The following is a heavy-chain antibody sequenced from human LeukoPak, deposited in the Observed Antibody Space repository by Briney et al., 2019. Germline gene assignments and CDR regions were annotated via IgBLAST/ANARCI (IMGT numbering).Heavy chain of an antibody. CDR3: ATIKRGSIFGYFDF. CDR2: LFDSVNT. D-gene: IGHD5-18*01. V-gene: IGHV4-59*11. CDR1: GGSISSHY. Sequence: PSETLSLTCTVPGGSISSHYWSWIRQPPGKGLEWIAYLFDSVNTKDNPSLQSRLTLSADTSKNQFSLRLSSVTAADTAVYYCATIKRGSIFGYFDFWGQGIKVTVFS. J-gene: IGHJ4*02.